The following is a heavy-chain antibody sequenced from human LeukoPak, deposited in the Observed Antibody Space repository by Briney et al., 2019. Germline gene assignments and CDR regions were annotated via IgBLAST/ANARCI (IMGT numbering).Heavy chain of an antibody. D-gene: IGHD5-18*01. CDR2: ISGSGANT. V-gene: IGHV3-23*01. CDR1: GFTFSSYA. Sequence: PGGSLRVSCAASGFTFSSYAMSWVRQAPGKGLEWVSGISGSGANTYYADSVKGRFTISRDNSKETLYLQMNSLRAEDTAVYYCAKEDRGYSYGDFDYWGQGTLVTVSS. J-gene: IGHJ4*02. CDR3: AKEDRGYSYGDFDY.